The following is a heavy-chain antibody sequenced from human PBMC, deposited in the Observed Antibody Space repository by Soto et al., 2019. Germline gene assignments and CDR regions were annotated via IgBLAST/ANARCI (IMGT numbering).Heavy chain of an antibody. V-gene: IGHV3-9*01. D-gene: IGHD6-13*01. J-gene: IGHJ6*02. CDR2: ISWNSGSI. CDR1: GFTFDDYA. CDR3: AKDMAADTFSSSSWYRVWGADGMDV. Sequence: EVQLVESGGGLVQPGRSLRLSCAASGFTFDDYAMHWVRQAPGKGLEWVSGISWNSGSIGYADSVKGRFTISRDNAKNSLYLQMNSLRAEDTALYYCAKDMAADTFSSSSWYRVWGADGMDVWGQGTTVTVSS.